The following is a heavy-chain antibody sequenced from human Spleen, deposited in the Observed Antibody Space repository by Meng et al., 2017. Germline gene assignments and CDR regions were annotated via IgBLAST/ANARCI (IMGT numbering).Heavy chain of an antibody. CDR3: SRRINTAGGWFDS. D-gene: IGHD5-18*01. V-gene: IGHV4-39*01. J-gene: IGHJ5*01. Sequence: QLQLQESGPGLEKPSETLSLTLTFSGGSTGPNSYHWGWIRQPPGKGLEWVGTIDYSGTTYSNSSLKSRVTISLDTSRIQFSLKLTSVTAADTAVYYCSRRINTAGGWFDSWGQGTLVTVSS. CDR1: GGSTGPNSYH. CDR2: IDYSGTT.